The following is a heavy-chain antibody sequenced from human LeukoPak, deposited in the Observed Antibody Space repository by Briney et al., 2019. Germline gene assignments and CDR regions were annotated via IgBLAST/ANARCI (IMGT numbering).Heavy chain of an antibody. CDR2: IYPGDSDT. D-gene: IGHD3-22*01. V-gene: IGHV5-51*01. Sequence: GESLKISCKGSGYSFTSYWIGWVRQMPGKGLEWMGIIYPGDSDTRYSPSFQGQVTISADKSISTAYLQWSSLKASDTAMYYCTHRYYDSSGYYLDAFDIWGQGTMATVSS. CDR3: THRYYDSSGYYLDAFDI. CDR1: GYSFTSYW. J-gene: IGHJ3*02.